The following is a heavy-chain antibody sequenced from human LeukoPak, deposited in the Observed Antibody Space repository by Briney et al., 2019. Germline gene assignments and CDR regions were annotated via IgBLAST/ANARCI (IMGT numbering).Heavy chain of an antibody. CDR3: ARGERVTYYYDSSGYL. CDR2: INHSGST. CDR1: GGSISSSIYY. V-gene: IGHV4-39*07. Sequence: SETLSLTCTVSGGSISSSIYYWGWIRQPPGKGLEWIGEINHSGSTNYNPSLKSRVTISVDTSKNQFSLKLSSVTAADTAVYYCARGERVTYYYDSSGYLWGQGTLVTVSS. J-gene: IGHJ4*02. D-gene: IGHD3-22*01.